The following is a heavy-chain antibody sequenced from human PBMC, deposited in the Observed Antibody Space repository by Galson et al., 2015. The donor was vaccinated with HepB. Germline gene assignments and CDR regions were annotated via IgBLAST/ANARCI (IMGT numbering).Heavy chain of an antibody. CDR1: GFTFSSYA. J-gene: IGHJ4*02. CDR2: LSSHGDNG. CDR3: ARTFYFDY. Sequence: SLRLSCAASGFTFSSYAMNWVHQAPGKGLEWVAVLSSHGDNGYYADSVKGRFTISRDNSENTVYLQMHSLRVEDTAVYYCARTFYFDYWGQGTLVTVSS. V-gene: IGHV3-30*04. D-gene: IGHD3-16*01.